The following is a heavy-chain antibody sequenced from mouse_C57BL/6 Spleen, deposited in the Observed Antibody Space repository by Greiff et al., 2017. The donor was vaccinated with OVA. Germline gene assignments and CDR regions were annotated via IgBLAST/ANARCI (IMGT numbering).Heavy chain of an antibody. D-gene: IGHD1-1*01. CDR2: INPNYGTT. J-gene: IGHJ4*01. CDR3: ARAVTSTVVAPPAMDY. V-gene: IGHV1-39*01. Sequence: VQLQQSGPELVKPGASVKISCKASGYSFTDYNMNWVKQSNGKSLEWIGVINPNYGTTSYNQKFKGKATLTVDQSSSTAYMQLNSRTSEDSAVYYCARAVTSTVVAPPAMDYWGQGTSVTVSS. CDR1: GYSFTDYN.